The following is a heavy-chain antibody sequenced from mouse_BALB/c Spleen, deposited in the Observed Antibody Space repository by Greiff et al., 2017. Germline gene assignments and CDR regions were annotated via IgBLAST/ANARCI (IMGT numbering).Heavy chain of an antibody. Sequence: QVQLQQPGAELVRPGASVKLSCKASGYSFTSNWMNWVKQRPGQGLEWIGMIHPSDSDTRLNQKFKDKATLTVDKSSSTAYMQLSSPTSEDSAVYYCARARKSATYCFDDWGQGTTLTVSS. V-gene: IGHV1-74*01. J-gene: IGHJ2*01. CDR1: GYSFTSNW. D-gene: IGHD3-3*01. CDR3: ARARKSATYCFDD. CDR2: IHPSDSDT.